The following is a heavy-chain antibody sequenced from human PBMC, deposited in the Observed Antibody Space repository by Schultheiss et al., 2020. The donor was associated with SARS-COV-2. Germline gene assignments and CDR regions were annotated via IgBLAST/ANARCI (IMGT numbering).Heavy chain of an antibody. CDR2: ISGSGGST. CDR3: AKGRTIFGVVIGSDYYYMDV. Sequence: GGSLRLSCAASGFTFDDYGMSWVRQAPGKGLEWVSAISGSGGSTYYADSVKGRFTISRDNSKNTLYLQMNSLRAEDTAVYYCAKGRTIFGVVIGSDYYYMDVWGKGTTVTVSS. J-gene: IGHJ6*03. V-gene: IGHV3-23*01. CDR1: GFTFDDYG. D-gene: IGHD3-3*01.